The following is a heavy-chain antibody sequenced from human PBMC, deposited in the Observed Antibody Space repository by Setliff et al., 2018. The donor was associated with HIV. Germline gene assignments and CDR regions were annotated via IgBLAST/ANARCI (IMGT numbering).Heavy chain of an antibody. CDR1: GGSITSHY. V-gene: IGHV4-59*11. CDR3: VRAGYYGTTSYWEYFQH. CDR2: IYYNGIT. D-gene: IGHD1-7*01. J-gene: IGHJ1*01. Sequence: PSETLSLTCTVSGGSITSHYWSFIRQPPGKGLEWIGSIYYNGITNYNPSLTSRVPISVDTSKNQFSLKLSSVTAADTAVYFCVRAGYYGTTSYWEYFQHWGQGALVTVSS.